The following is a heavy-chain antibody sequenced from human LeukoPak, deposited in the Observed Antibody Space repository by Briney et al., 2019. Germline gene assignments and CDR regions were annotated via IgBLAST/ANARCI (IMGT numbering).Heavy chain of an antibody. D-gene: IGHD6-13*01. J-gene: IGHJ4*02. V-gene: IGHV1-69*06. CDR2: IIPIFGTA. CDR1: GGTFSSYA. Sequence: SVKVSCKASGGTFSSYAISWVRQAPGQGLEWMGGIIPIFGTANYAQKFQGRVTITADKSTSTAYMGLSSLRSEDTAVYYCAREVSSSYAWGYWGEGTLVTVSS. CDR3: AREVSSSYAWGY.